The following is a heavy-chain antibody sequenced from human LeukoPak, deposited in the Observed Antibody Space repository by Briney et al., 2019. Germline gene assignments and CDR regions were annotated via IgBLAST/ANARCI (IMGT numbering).Heavy chain of an antibody. CDR3: AKDLGAAAGTPADYFDY. CDR1: GFTFSSYA. J-gene: IGHJ4*02. Sequence: GGSLRLSCAASGFTFSSYAMSWVRQAPGKRLEWVSAISGSGGSTYYADSVKGRFTISRDDSKNTLYLQMNSLRAEDTAVYYCAKDLGAAAGTPADYFDYWGQGTLVTVSS. CDR2: ISGSGGST. V-gene: IGHV3-23*01. D-gene: IGHD6-13*01.